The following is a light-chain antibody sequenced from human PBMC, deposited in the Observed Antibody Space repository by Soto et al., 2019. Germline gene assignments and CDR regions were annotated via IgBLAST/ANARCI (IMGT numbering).Light chain of an antibody. V-gene: IGKV3-20*01. CDR1: QSVSSN. CDR2: AAS. J-gene: IGKJ1*01. Sequence: EIAMTQSPATLSVSPGERGTLSCRASQSVSSNLAWYQQKPGQAPRLLIYAASSRASGIPDRFSGSGSGTDFTLSINGLDPEDLAVYYCQQYGTVPWTFGQGTKVDIK. CDR3: QQYGTVPWT.